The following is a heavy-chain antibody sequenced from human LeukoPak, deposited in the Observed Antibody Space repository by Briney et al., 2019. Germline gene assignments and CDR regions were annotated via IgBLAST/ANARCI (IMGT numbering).Heavy chain of an antibody. D-gene: IGHD3-3*01. CDR3: ARESQIITYYDFWSGYSSGWFDP. CDR2: INHSGSA. CDR1: GGSFSGYY. J-gene: IGHJ5*02. V-gene: IGHV4-34*01. Sequence: SETLSLTCAVYGGSFSGYYWSWIRQPPGKGLEWMWDINHSGSANYNPSLRSRVTISVDTSKNQCSLKLSTVTAADTAVYYCARESQIITYYDFWSGYSSGWFDPWGQGTLVTVSS.